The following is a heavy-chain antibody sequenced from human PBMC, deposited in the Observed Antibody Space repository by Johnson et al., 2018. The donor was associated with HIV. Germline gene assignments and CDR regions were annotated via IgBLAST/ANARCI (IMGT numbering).Heavy chain of an antibody. D-gene: IGHD4-23*01. Sequence: QVQLVESGGGVVQPGRSLRLSCAASGFTFSRYGMHWVRQAPGKGLEWVAVIWYDGSNKYYADSVKGRFTISRYNSKNTMYLQMNSLRAEDTAVYYCARSPGKDHGGNSGGIDIWGQGTMVTVSA. CDR1: GFTFSRYG. V-gene: IGHV3-33*01. J-gene: IGHJ3*02. CDR2: IWYDGSNK. CDR3: ARSPGKDHGGNSGGIDI.